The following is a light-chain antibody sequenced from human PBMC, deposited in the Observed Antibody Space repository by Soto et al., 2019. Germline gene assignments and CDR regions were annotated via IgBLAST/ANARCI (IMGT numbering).Light chain of an antibody. Sequence: DIQMTQSPSSVSASVGDRVTITCRASQGIGSWLAWYQHKPGKAPKLLIYAASNLQGGVPSRFSGSGYGTDFALTINSLQPEDFATYYCHQTNTFPSTFGQGTRLEI. J-gene: IGKJ5*01. V-gene: IGKV1D-12*01. CDR1: QGIGSW. CDR3: HQTNTFPST. CDR2: AAS.